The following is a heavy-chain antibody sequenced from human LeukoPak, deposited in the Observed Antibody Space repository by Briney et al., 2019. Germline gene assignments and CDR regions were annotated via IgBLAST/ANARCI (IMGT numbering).Heavy chain of an antibody. CDR3: AREGWDSPIDY. J-gene: IGHJ4*02. Sequence: GGSLRLSCAASGFNVSSNYMNWVRRAPGKGLEWVSVIYSGGSTYYADSVKGRFTISRDNSKNTLYLQMNSLRAEDTAVYYCAREGWDSPIDYWGQGTLVTVSS. V-gene: IGHV3-53*01. CDR1: GFNVSSNY. CDR2: IYSGGST. D-gene: IGHD6-19*01.